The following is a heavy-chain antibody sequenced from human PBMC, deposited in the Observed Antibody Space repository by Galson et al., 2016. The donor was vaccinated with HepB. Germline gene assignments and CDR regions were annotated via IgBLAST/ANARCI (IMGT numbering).Heavy chain of an antibody. J-gene: IGHJ4*02. CDR1: GFTFSSYT. Sequence: SLRLSCAASGFTFSSYTVNWVRQAPGKGLEWVAVTSYDGSNEYYAESVKGRFTISRDNSKSTLYLQMSSLRTEETAVYYCARGSYYYGSGSYPHPWGYYFDYWGQGTLVTVSS. CDR2: TSYDGSNE. CDR3: ARGSYYYGSGSYPHPWGYYFDY. V-gene: IGHV3-30*15. D-gene: IGHD3-10*01.